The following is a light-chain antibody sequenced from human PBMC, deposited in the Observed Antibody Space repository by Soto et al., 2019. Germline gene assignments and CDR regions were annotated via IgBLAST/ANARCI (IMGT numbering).Light chain of an antibody. V-gene: IGKV3-11*01. CDR3: QQHSNWPPIT. CDR1: QSVSSY. CDR2: DAS. J-gene: IGKJ5*01. Sequence: IVLKQSPATLSVSPGERATVSCRASQSVSSYLAWYQQKPGQAPRLLIYDASNRATGIPARFSGSGSGTDFTLTISRLEPEVFAVYYCQQHSNWPPITFGQGTLLEIK.